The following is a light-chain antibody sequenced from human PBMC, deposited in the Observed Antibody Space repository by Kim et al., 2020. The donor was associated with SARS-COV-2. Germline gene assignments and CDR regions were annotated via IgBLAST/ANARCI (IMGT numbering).Light chain of an antibody. CDR2: DAL. CDR1: QSVSSS. V-gene: IGKV3-11*01. J-gene: IGKJ4*01. CDR3: QQRKNWLT. Sequence: SLSPGERATLSCRASQSVSSSLAWYQQKPGQAPRLLIYDALNRATGIPARFSGSGSGTDFTLTINSLEPEDSAVYYCQQRKNWLTFGGGTKVEIK.